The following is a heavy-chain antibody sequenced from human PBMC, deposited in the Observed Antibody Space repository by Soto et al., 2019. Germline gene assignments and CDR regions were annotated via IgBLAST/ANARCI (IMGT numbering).Heavy chain of an antibody. CDR1: GFTFSDFY. Sequence: QVQLVESGGGLVKPGGSLRLSCAASGFTFSDFYMSWIRQAPGKGLEWISYISSGSTNIFYADSVKGRFTVSRHNAKNSVYLQMDSLRAEDPAVYYCARDRNAAGSDYWGQGTLVTVSS. V-gene: IGHV3-11*01. D-gene: IGHD1-1*01. J-gene: IGHJ4*02. CDR3: ARDRNAAGSDY. CDR2: ISSGSTNI.